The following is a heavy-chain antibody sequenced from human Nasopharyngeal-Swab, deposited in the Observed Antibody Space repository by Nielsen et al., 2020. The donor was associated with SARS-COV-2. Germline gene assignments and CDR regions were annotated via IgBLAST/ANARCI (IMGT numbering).Heavy chain of an antibody. J-gene: IGHJ6*02. CDR2: IYSGGST. CDR3: ARDAQDPAELNGMDV. D-gene: IGHD1-7*01. Sequence: LKISCAASGFTVSSNYMSWVRQAPGKGLEWVSVIYSGGSTYYADSVKGRFTISRDNSKNTLYVQMNSLSAEDTAVYYCARDAQDPAELNGMDVWGQGTTVTVSS. CDR1: GFTVSSNY. V-gene: IGHV3-53*01.